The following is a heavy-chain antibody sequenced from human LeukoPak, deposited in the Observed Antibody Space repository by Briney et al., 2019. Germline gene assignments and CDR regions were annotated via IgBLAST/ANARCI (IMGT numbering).Heavy chain of an antibody. CDR3: AREGRYFDWLPYDDAFDI. J-gene: IGHJ3*02. CDR2: IKQDGSEK. V-gene: IGHV3-7*01. Sequence: GGSLRLSCAASGFTFSSYWMSWVRQPPGKGLEWVANIKQDGSEKYYGDSVKGRFTISRHNAKNSLYLQMNSLRAEDTAVYYCAREGRYFDWLPYDDAFDIWGQGTMVTVSS. CDR1: GFTFSSYW. D-gene: IGHD3-9*01.